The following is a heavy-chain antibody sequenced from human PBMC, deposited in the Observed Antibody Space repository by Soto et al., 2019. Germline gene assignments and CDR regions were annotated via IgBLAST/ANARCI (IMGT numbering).Heavy chain of an antibody. J-gene: IGHJ4*02. V-gene: IGHV3-74*01. CDR2: LKSDGSGT. CDR3: VRGDCDYYDGNGYLGRH. D-gene: IGHD3-22*01. CDR1: GFTFSSYW. Sequence: EVQLVESGGGLVQPGGSLRLSCAASGFTFSSYWMHWVRQAPGKGLVWVSRLKSDGSGTTYADSVKGRRTISRDNAKNTLYLQMNSLSAEDTAVYYCVRGDCDYYDGNGYLGRHWGQGTLVTVSS.